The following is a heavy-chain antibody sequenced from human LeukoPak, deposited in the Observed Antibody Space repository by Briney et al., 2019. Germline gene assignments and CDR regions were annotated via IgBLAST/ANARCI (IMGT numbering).Heavy chain of an antibody. J-gene: IGHJ5*01. Sequence: SETLSLTCAVYGGSFSGYYWSWIRQPPGKGLEWIGEINHSGSTNYNPSLKSRVTISVDTSKNQFSRKLSSVTAADTAVYYCARGYCSSTSCFAPYWFDSWGQGTLVTVSS. V-gene: IGHV4-34*01. CDR3: ARGYCSSTSCFAPYWFDS. D-gene: IGHD2-2*01. CDR1: GGSFSGYY. CDR2: INHSGST.